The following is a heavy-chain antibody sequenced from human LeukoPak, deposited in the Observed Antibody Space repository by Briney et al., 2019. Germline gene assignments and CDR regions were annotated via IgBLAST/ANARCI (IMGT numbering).Heavy chain of an antibody. CDR1: GFTFSSYG. J-gene: IGHJ4*02. CDR2: ISYDGSNK. D-gene: IGHD3-10*01. Sequence: TGGSLRLSCAASGFTFSSYGMHWVRQAPGKGLEWVAVISYDGSNKYYADSVKGRFTISRDNSKNTLYLQMNSLRAEDTAVYYCAKDRVWFAVYQGVFDYWGQGTLVTFSS. V-gene: IGHV3-30*18. CDR3: AKDRVWFAVYQGVFDY.